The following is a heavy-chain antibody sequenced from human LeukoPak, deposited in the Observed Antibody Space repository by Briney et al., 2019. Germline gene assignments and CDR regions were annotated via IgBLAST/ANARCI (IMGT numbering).Heavy chain of an antibody. CDR2: IDTAGNT. D-gene: IGHD3-16*01. CDR1: GFTLSSYD. CDR3: ARTSKITSVMDI. J-gene: IGHJ3*02. V-gene: IGHV3-13*04. Sequence: GGSLRLSCAASGFTLSSYDLHWVRQATGKGLEWVSAIDTAGNTFYPGSVRGRFTISRENAKNSLYLQMNNVRPGDTAVYYCARTSKITSVMDIWGQGTMVTVSS.